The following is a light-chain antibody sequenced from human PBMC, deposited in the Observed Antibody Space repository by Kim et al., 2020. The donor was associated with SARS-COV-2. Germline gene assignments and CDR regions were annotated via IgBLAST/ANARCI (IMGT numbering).Light chain of an antibody. J-gene: IGKJ2*01. CDR3: QQYNSYSYT. Sequence: SASVGHRVTITCRARQSISSWLAWYQQKPGKAPKLLIYKASSLESGVPSRFSGSGSETEFTPTISSLQPDDFATYYCQQYNSYSYTFGQGTKLEI. V-gene: IGKV1-5*03. CDR1: QSISSW. CDR2: KAS.